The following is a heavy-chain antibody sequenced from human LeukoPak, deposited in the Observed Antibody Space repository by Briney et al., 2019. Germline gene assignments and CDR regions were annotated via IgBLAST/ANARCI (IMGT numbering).Heavy chain of an antibody. CDR3: AREVTTVTSYYFDY. Sequence: PSQTLSLTCAVSGGSISSGGYSWSWIRQPPWKGLEWIGYIYHSGSTYYNPSLKSRVTISVDRSKNQFSLKLSSVTAADTAVYYCAREVTTVTSYYFDYWGQGTLVTVSS. V-gene: IGHV4-30-2*01. CDR1: GGSISSGGYS. D-gene: IGHD4-17*01. J-gene: IGHJ4*02. CDR2: IYHSGST.